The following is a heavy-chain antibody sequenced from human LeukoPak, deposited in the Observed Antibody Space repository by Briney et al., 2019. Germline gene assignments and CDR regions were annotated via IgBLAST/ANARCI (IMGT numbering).Heavy chain of an antibody. J-gene: IGHJ4*02. D-gene: IGHD3-16*01. Sequence: PSETLSLTCTVSGGSISSYYWSWIRQPPGKGLEWIGYIYYSGSTNYNPSLKSRVTISVDTSKNQFSLKLSSVTAADAAVYHCAITYRGSYDYWGQGTLVTVSS. V-gene: IGHV4-59*08. CDR1: GGSISSYY. CDR3: AITYRGSYDY. CDR2: IYYSGST.